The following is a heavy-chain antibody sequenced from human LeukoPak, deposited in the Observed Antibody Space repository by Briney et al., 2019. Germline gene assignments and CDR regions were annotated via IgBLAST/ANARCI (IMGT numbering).Heavy chain of an antibody. D-gene: IGHD2-21*02. V-gene: IGHV1-2*02. Sequence: ASVRDSSEAPLYTFKAYNLHCGPQAPGKGLEWMGWINPNSGGTNYAQTFQGRVTMTRDTSISTAYIELSRVISDDAALFYCSRDCAGDCYSHFQHWGQGTLVTVSS. CDR1: LYTFKAYN. J-gene: IGHJ1*01. CDR3: SRDCAGDCYSHFQH. CDR2: INPNSGGT.